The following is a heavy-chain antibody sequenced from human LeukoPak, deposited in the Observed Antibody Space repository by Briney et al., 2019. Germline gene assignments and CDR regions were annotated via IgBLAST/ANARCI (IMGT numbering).Heavy chain of an antibody. CDR2: ISGSGGST. Sequence: ETLSLTCAVYGGSFSSYYWSWVRQAPGKGLEWVSAISGSGGSTYYADSVKGRFTISRDNSKNTLYLQMNSLRAEDTAVYYYAKDTDFWSGRRYYYMDVWGKGTTVTVSS. CDR1: GGSFSSYY. D-gene: IGHD3-3*01. CDR3: AKDTDFWSGRRYYYMDV. J-gene: IGHJ6*03. V-gene: IGHV3-23*01.